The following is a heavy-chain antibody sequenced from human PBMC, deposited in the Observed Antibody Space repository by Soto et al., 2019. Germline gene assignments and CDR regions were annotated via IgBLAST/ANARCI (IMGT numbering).Heavy chain of an antibody. CDR2: IYYSGST. CDR1: GGSISSYY. D-gene: IGHD2-2*01. V-gene: IGHV4-59*01. CDR3: ARDRWWGGSRTSCYSCAFDI. J-gene: IGHJ3*02. Sequence: QVQLQESGPGLVKPSETLSLTCTVSGGSISSYYWSWIRQPPGKGLEWIGYIYYSGSTNYNPSLKSRGTISVDTAKNQCSRKLSAVTAADTAVYYCARDRWWGGSRTSCYSCAFDIWGQGTMVTVSS.